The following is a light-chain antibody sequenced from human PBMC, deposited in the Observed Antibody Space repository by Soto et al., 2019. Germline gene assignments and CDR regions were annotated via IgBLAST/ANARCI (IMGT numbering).Light chain of an antibody. CDR2: RNG. J-gene: IGLJ2*01. Sequence: QSVLTQPPSVSGAPGQRVTISCTRSSSNIGAGYDVHWYQQLPGTAPKLLIYRNGQRPSGVPDRFSGSKSGTSASQAISGLRSEDEADYYCAVWDDSLDGVVFGGGTKVTVL. CDR3: AVWDDSLDGVV. CDR1: SSNIGAGYD. V-gene: IGLV1-47*01.